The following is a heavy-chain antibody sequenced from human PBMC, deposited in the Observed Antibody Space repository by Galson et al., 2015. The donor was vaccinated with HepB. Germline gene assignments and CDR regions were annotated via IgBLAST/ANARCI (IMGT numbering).Heavy chain of an antibody. CDR1: GFTFSSYA. J-gene: IGHJ4*02. V-gene: IGHV3-30-3*01. Sequence: SLRLSCAASGFTFSSYAMHWVRQAPGKGLEWVALISYAGSKKYYADSVKGRFTISRDNSKYTLYLQVNSLRADDTAVYYCARADTIHQIFDYWGQGTLVTVSS. CDR2: ISYAGSKK. D-gene: IGHD3-3*01. CDR3: ARADTIHQIFDY.